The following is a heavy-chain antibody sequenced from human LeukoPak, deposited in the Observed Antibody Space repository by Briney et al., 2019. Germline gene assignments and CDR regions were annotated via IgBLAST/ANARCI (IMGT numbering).Heavy chain of an antibody. CDR2: INPNSGGT. CDR1: GYTFTDYY. V-gene: IGHV1-2*02. Sequence: ASVKVSCKASGYTFTDYYIQWVRQAPGQGLEWMGWINPNSGGTKYAQKFQGRVTMTTDTSISTAYMEMSRLTSDDTAVYYCARDAHNGYEFHDWFDPWGQGALVTVSS. J-gene: IGHJ5*02. D-gene: IGHD5-12*01. CDR3: ARDAHNGYEFHDWFDP.